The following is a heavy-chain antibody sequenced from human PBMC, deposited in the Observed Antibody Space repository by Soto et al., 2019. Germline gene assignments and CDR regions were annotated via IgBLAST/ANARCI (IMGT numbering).Heavy chain of an antibody. CDR1: GYTFTSYA. D-gene: IGHD2-15*01. V-gene: IGHV1-3*01. CDR2: INAGNGNT. CDR3: ARAGPYCSGGSCSEYFQH. Sequence: GASVKVSCKASGYTFTSYAMHWVRQAPGQRLEWMGWINAGNGNTKYSQKFQGRVTITRDTSASTAYMELSSLRSEDTAVYYCARAGPYCSGGSCSEYFQHWGQGTLVTVST. J-gene: IGHJ1*01.